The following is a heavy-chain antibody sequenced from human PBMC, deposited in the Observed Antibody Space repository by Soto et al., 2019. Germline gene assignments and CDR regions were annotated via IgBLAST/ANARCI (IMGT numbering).Heavy chain of an antibody. CDR3: ARVTRYCSSTSCYYYYYGMDV. V-gene: IGHV1-18*01. CDR1: GYTFTSYG. Sequence: ASVKVSCKASGYTFTSYGISWVRQAPGQGLEWMGWISAYNGNTNYAQKLQGRVTMTTDTSTSTAYMELRSLRSDDTAVYYCARVTRYCSSTSCYYYYYGMDVWGQGTTVTVSS. D-gene: IGHD2-2*01. CDR2: ISAYNGNT. J-gene: IGHJ6*02.